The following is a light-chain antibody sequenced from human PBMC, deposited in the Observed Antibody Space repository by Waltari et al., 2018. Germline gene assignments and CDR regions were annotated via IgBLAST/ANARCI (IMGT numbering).Light chain of an antibody. CDR3: QAWDSSTVV. V-gene: IGLV3-1*01. CDR2: QVS. Sequence: SYELTQPPPVSVSPGQPASINCSGAKLGEQYACWYQQKPGQSPVLVIYQVSKRPSGIPERFSGSNSGNTATLTISGTQAMDEADYYCQAWDSSTVVFGGGTKLTVL. J-gene: IGLJ2*01. CDR1: KLGEQY.